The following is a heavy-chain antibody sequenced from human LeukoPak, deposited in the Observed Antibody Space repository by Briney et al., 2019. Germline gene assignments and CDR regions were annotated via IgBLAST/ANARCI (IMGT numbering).Heavy chain of an antibody. D-gene: IGHD5-24*01. Sequence: GGSLRLSCAASGFTFNTYGMSWVRQAPGKGPEWVSGISGSGGATYHADSVKGRFTISRDDPHNTLYLQMNSLRAEDTAVYYCARAARPTNYYMDVWGKGTTVTISS. CDR3: ARAARPTNYYMDV. V-gene: IGHV3-23*01. J-gene: IGHJ6*03. CDR1: GFTFNTYG. CDR2: ISGSGGAT.